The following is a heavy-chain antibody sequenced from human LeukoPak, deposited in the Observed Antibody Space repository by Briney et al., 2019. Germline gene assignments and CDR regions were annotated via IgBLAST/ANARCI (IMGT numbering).Heavy chain of an antibody. D-gene: IGHD2-15*01. CDR1: GGSFSGYY. J-gene: IGHJ5*02. CDR3: ARGHAYCSGGSCLPRVGWFDP. V-gene: IGHV4-34*01. CDR2: INHSGST. Sequence: SETLSLTSAVYGGSFSGYYWSWIRQPPGKGLEWIGEINHSGSTNYNPSLKSRVTISVDTSKNQFSLKLSSVTAADTAVYYCARGHAYCSGGSCLPRVGWFDPWGQGTLVTVSS.